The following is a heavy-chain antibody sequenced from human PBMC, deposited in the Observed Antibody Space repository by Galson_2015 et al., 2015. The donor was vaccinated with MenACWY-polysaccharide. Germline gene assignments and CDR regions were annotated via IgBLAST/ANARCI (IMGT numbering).Heavy chain of an antibody. V-gene: IGHV5-51*01. CDR3: ARHETVRGVIIYQFGY. Sequence: QSGAEVKKPGESLKISCKGSGYSFSNYWIGWVRQMPGKGLEWMGSIYPGDSDITYSPSFQGQVTISVDKSISTAYVRWSSLKASDTAMYYCARHETVRGVIIYQFGYWGQGALVTVSS. CDR1: GYSFSNYW. CDR2: IYPGDSDI. D-gene: IGHD3-10*01. J-gene: IGHJ4*02.